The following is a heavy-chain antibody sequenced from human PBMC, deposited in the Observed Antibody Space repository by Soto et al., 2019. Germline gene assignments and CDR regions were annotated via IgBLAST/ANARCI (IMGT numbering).Heavy chain of an antibody. CDR3: TRAYTVPTCYRDS. D-gene: IGHD2-15*01. J-gene: IGHJ4*02. CDR1: GFTFGDYA. CDR2: IRSKAYGGTP. Sequence: PGWALRLSCTASGFTFGDYAMNWVRQAPGKVLEWVGFIRSKAYGGTPEYAASVKGRVSISRDDSKSMASLQMNSLHTEDKGVYQCTRAYTVPTCYRDSWGQG. V-gene: IGHV3-49*04.